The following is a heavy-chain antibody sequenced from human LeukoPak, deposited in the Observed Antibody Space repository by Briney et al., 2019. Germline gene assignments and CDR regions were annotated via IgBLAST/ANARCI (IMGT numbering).Heavy chain of an antibody. Sequence: GGSLRLSCAASGFTFSSYSMNWVRQAPGKGLEWVSSISSSSSYIYYADSVKGRFTISRDNAKNSLYLQMNSLSAEDTAVYYCARDAASGGYHYWGQGTLVTVSS. J-gene: IGHJ4*02. D-gene: IGHD2-15*01. CDR3: ARDAASGGYHY. CDR2: ISSSSSYI. V-gene: IGHV3-21*01. CDR1: GFTFSSYS.